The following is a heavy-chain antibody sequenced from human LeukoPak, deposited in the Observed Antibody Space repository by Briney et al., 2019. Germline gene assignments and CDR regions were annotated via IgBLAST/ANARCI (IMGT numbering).Heavy chain of an antibody. Sequence: GGSLRLSCAASGFTFSSYAMSWVRQAPGKGLEWVSAISGSGGSTYYADSVKGRFTISRDNSKNTLYLQMNSLRAEDTAVYYCAKDGLGYPAIGPDYWGQGTLVTVSS. V-gene: IGHV3-23*01. CDR3: AKDGLGYPAIGPDY. CDR2: ISGSGGST. CDR1: GFTFSSYA. D-gene: IGHD2-15*01. J-gene: IGHJ4*02.